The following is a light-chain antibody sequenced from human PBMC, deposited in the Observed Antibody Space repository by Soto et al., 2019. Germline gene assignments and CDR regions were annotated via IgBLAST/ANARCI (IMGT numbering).Light chain of an antibody. CDR2: GAS. Sequence: DIQMTQSPSSLSASVGDSVTITCRASQSISRYLNWYQQKPGKAPKLLISGASSLQTGVPSRFSGSGSGTDFTLTITSLQPADFATYYCQQSYSTPPLTFGGGTKVDIK. V-gene: IGKV1-39*01. CDR3: QQSYSTPPLT. CDR1: QSISRY. J-gene: IGKJ4*01.